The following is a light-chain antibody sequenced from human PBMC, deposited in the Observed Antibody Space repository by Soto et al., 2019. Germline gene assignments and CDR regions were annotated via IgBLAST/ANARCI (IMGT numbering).Light chain of an antibody. CDR2: ENN. CDR1: RGSIASND. V-gene: IGLV6-57*04. Sequence: NFMLTQPHSVSESPGKPVTISCTRSRGSIASNDVQWYQQRPGSAPTTVIYENNQRPSGVPDRFSGSTDGSSNSASLTISGLQTEDEADYYCQSYDSSTVVFGGGTKLTVL. J-gene: IGLJ2*01. CDR3: QSYDSSTVV.